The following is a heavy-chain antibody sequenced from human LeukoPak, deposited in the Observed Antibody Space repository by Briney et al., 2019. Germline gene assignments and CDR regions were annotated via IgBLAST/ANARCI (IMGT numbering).Heavy chain of an antibody. CDR1: GGSFSGYY. CDR2: INHSGST. Sequence: PSETLSLTCAVYGGSFSGYYWSWIRQPPGKGLEWIGEINHSGSTNYNPSLKSRVTISVDTSKNQFSLKLSSVTAADTAVYYCARLRVWYDFWSGPSDAFGIWGQGTMVTVSS. J-gene: IGHJ3*02. CDR3: ARLRVWYDFWSGPSDAFGI. D-gene: IGHD3-3*01. V-gene: IGHV4-34*01.